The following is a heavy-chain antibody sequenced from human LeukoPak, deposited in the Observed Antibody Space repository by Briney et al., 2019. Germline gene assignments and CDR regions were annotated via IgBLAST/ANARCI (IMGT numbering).Heavy chain of an antibody. V-gene: IGHV3-21*01. J-gene: IGHJ4*02. D-gene: IGHD6-13*01. CDR2: ISSSSSYI. Sequence: GGSLRLSCAASGFTFSSYSMNWVRQAPGKGLEWVSSISSSSSYIYYADSVKGRFTISRDNAKNSLYLQMNSLRAEDTAVYYCARDMGIAAAGGWGQGTLVTVSS. CDR1: GFTFSSYS. CDR3: ARDMGIAAAGG.